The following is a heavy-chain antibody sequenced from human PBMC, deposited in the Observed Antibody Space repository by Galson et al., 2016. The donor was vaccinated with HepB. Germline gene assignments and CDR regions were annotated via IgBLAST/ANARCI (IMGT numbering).Heavy chain of an antibody. CDR3: ATDTRRGHPGAFDS. D-gene: IGHD1-14*01. V-gene: IGHV1-2*02. Sequence: SVKVSCKASGYTFTDHYMHWVRQAPGQGFEWMGWIKPNNGDTNYAQRFQGRVTLTRDMSISTVYLELTSLRSMDTAVYYCATDTRRGHPGAFDSWGQGTLVIVSS. CDR1: GYTFTDHY. J-gene: IGHJ4*02. CDR2: IKPNNGDT.